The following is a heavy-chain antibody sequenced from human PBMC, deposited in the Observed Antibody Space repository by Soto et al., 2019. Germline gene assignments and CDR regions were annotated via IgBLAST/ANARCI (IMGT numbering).Heavy chain of an antibody. J-gene: IGHJ6*02. CDR3: ARNGTYSSSLSQYSGMDV. D-gene: IGHD1-26*01. CDR1: GGTFDNFI. V-gene: IGHV1-69*13. CDR2: IVPMLGTP. Sequence: SVKVSCKASGGTFDNFIMNWVRQTPGRGLEWMGGIVPMLGTPTYAEKFKGRVTISATGSTSTMYMEVTSLRSEDTAIYYCARNGTYSSSLSQYSGMDVWGQGTKVTVSS.